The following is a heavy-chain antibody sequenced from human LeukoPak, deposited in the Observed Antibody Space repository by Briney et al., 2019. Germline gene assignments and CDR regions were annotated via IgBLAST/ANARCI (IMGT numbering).Heavy chain of an antibody. D-gene: IGHD3-22*01. CDR1: GYTFTSYA. J-gene: IGHJ3*02. V-gene: IGHV1-3*01. CDR2: INAGSGNT. CDR3: ARITMRDPRLDI. Sequence: GASVKVSCKASGYTFTSYAMHWVRQAPGQRLEWMGWINAGSGNTKYSQKFQGRVTITRDTSASTAYMELSSLRSEDTAVYYCARITMRDPRLDIWGQGTMVTVSS.